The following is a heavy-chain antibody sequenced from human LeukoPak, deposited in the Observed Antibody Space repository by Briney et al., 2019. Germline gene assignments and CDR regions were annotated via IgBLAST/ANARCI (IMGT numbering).Heavy chain of an antibody. V-gene: IGHV4-59*01. CDR2: IYYSGST. D-gene: IGHD6-25*01. J-gene: IGHJ4*02. Sequence: SETPSLTCTVSGGSISSYYWSWIRQPPGKGLEWIGYIYYSGSTNYNPSLKSRVTISVDTSKNQFSLKLSSVTAADTAVYYCARISGFPRFYYFDYWGQGTLVAVSS. CDR3: ARISGFPRFYYFDY. CDR1: GGSISSYY.